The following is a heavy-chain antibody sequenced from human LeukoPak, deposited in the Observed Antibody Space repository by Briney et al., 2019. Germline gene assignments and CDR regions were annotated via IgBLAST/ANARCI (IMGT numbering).Heavy chain of an antibody. V-gene: IGHV3-23*01. CDR2: ISSGGTT. CDR3: ATRQTTVDYYDC. J-gene: IGHJ4*02. Sequence: GGSLRLSCVGSGFTFSTYAMNWACQGPGKGLELVSAISSGGTTYYADSVKGRFSISRDNSKNTVYLQMTSLRAEDTAVYYCATRQTTVDYYDCWGQGTLVTVSS. CDR1: GFTFSTYA. D-gene: IGHD4-23*01.